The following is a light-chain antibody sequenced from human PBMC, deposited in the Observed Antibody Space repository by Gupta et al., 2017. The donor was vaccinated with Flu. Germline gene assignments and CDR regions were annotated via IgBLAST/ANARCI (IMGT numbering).Light chain of an antibody. CDR1: SCSIANKY. CDR3: QSYDSNTVV. J-gene: IGLJ2*01. Sequence: TVTITCTRSSCSIANKYVQWYQQRQGRSPTTVIDEDNQRPSGVPDRFSGSIDSSSNSASLTIAGLKTEDEADYYCQSYDSNTVVFGGGTKLTVL. CDR2: EDN. V-gene: IGLV6-57*01.